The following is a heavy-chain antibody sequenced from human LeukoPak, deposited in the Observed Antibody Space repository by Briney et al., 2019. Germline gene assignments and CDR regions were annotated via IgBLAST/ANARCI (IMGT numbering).Heavy chain of an antibody. D-gene: IGHD2-2*01. V-gene: IGHV4-31*03. CDR1: GGSISSGGSY. CDR2: IYYSGST. Sequence: PSETLSLTCTVSGGSISSGGSYWSWIRQHPGKGLEWIGYIYYSGSTYYNPSLKSRITISVDTSKNQFSLKLTSVTAADTAVYYCARVAGRRQVRGGWFDPWGQGTLVTVSS. CDR3: ARVAGRRQVRGGWFDP. J-gene: IGHJ5*02.